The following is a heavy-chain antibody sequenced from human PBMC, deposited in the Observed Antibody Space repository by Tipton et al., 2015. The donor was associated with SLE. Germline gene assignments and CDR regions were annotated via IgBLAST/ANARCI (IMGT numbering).Heavy chain of an antibody. D-gene: IGHD1-26*01. J-gene: IGHJ4*02. CDR1: GYTFSNYY. Sequence: QSGPEVKKPGASVKISCMASGYTFSNYYVHWVRQAPGQGLEWMGWISAYNGNTNYAQKLQGRVTMTTDTSTSTAYMELRSLRSDDTAVYYCAREGHSGSYRYFFDYWGQGTLVTVSS. CDR3: AREGHSGSYRYFFDY. V-gene: IGHV1-18*04. CDR2: ISAYNGNT.